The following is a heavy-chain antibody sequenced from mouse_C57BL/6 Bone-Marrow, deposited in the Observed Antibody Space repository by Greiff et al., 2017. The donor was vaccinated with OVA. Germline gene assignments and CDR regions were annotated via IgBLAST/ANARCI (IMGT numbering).Heavy chain of an antibody. Sequence: QVQLQQSDAELVKPGASVKISGKVEGDTGTDQTIHGMKQRPEQGREGIGYIYPRDGSTKYNEKFKGKATLTADKSSSTAYMQLNSLTSEDSAVYFCATRGATVVAYYYAMDYWGQGTSVTVSS. CDR3: ATRGATVVAYYYAMDY. CDR1: GDTGTDQT. J-gene: IGHJ4*01. CDR2: IYPRDGST. V-gene: IGHV1-78*01. D-gene: IGHD1-1*01.